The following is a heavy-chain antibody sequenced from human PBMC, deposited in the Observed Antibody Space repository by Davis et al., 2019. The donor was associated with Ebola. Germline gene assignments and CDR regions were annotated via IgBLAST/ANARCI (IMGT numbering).Heavy chain of an antibody. V-gene: IGHV3-30-3*01. CDR1: GFTFSSYA. CDR3: ARDGGLGYFDY. J-gene: IGHJ4*02. Sequence: GESLKISCAASGFTFSSYAMHWVRQAPGKGLEWVAVISYDGSNKYYADSVKGRFTISRDNSKNTLYLQMNSLRAEDTAVYYCARDGGLGYFDYWGQGTLVTVSS. D-gene: IGHD3-16*01. CDR2: ISYDGSNK.